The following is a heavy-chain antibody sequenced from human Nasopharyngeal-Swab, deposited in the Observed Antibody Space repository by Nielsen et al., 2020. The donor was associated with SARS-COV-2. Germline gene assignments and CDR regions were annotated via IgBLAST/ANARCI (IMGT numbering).Heavy chain of an antibody. D-gene: IGHD2/OR15-2a*01. CDR1: GYTFNNYA. V-gene: IGHV1-69*10. CDR2: IIPVVTIP. J-gene: IGHJ4*02. CDR3: ARAVSELTTHSAADY. Sequence: SVKVSCKASGYTFNNYAISWLRQAPGQGLEWIGGIIPVVTIPSYAQTLQGRVTITADTSTSAVYLKLRSLRAEDTAVYYCARAVSELTTHSAADYWGQGTLVSVSS.